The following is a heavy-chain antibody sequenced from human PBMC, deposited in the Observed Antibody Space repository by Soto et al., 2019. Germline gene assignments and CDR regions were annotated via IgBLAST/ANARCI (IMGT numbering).Heavy chain of an antibody. CDR2: IYYSGST. CDR3: ASKKRGYSYGFFDY. CDR1: GGSISSGGYY. J-gene: IGHJ4*02. D-gene: IGHD5-18*01. V-gene: IGHV4-31*03. Sequence: QVQLQESGPGLVKPSQTLSLTCTVSGGSISSGGYYWSWIRQHPGKGLEWIGYIYYSGSTYYNPPLKSRFTISVATSKNQFSLKLSSVTPGDTAVYYCASKKRGYSYGFFDYWGQGPLVTVSS.